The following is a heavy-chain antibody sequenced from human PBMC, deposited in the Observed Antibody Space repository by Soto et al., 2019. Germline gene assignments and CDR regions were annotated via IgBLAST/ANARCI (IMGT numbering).Heavy chain of an antibody. D-gene: IGHD4-4*01. J-gene: IGHJ6*02. CDR3: AAEDLVPSDTVSGFYAMDV. CDR2: IYYSGST. Sequence: PSETLSLTCTVSGGSISSGGYYWSWIGQHPGKGLEWIGYIYYSGSTYYNPSLKSRVTISVDTAKNQFSLKLSSVTAADTAVYYCAAEDLVPSDTVSGFYAMDVSGQGTTVTV. CDR1: GGSISSGGYY. V-gene: IGHV4-31*03.